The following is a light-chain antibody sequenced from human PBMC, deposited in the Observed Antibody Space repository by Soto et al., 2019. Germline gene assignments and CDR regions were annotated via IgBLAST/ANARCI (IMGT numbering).Light chain of an antibody. Sequence: DIQMTQSPSSLSASVGDRVTITYQASQDISNYLNWYQQKPGEAPKLLISDGSNLETGVPSRFSGSGSGTHFTFTISSLQPEDFATYHCQQYEKVGLTFGGGTKVEIK. V-gene: IGKV1-33*01. CDR2: DGS. CDR3: QQYEKVGLT. J-gene: IGKJ4*01. CDR1: QDISNY.